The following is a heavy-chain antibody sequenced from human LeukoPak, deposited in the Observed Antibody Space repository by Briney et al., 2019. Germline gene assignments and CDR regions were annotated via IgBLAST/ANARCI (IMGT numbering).Heavy chain of an antibody. J-gene: IGHJ3*02. CDR1: GFTVISNY. CDR3: AKGGFYDYVWGSYRLGGAFDI. D-gene: IGHD3-16*02. Sequence: GGSLRLSCEASGFTVISNYMSWVRQAPGKGLEWVSVIYSGGNTYYADSVEGRFTISRDNSKNTLYLQMNSLRAEDTAVYYCAKGGFYDYVWGSYRLGGAFDIWGQGTMVTVSS. V-gene: IGHV3-66*02. CDR2: IYSGGNT.